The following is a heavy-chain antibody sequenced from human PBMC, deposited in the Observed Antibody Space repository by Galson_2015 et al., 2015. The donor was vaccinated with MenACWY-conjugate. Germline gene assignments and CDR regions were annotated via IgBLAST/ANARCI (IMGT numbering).Heavy chain of an antibody. D-gene: IGHD1-26*01. Sequence: SLRLSCAASGFTFSNYGMHWVRQAPGKGLEWLAMISSDGNYKYYADSVKGRFFVSRDNSWNTLFLQLNSLRPEDTALYYCAKDGGSYWCVIDIWLQGTMVTVSS. J-gene: IGHJ3*02. CDR2: ISSDGNYK. CDR3: AKDGGSYWCVIDI. CDR1: GFTFSNYG. V-gene: IGHV3-30*18.